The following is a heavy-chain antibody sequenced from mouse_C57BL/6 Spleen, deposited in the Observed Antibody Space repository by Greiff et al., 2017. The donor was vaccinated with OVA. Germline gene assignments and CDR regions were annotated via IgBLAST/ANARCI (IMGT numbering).Heavy chain of an antibody. J-gene: IGHJ1*03. Sequence: VQLQQSGPELVKPGASVKISCKASGYAFSSSWMNWVKQRPGKGLEWIGRIYPGDGDTNYNGKFKGKATLTADKSSSTAYMQLSSLTSEDSAVYFCAPITTVVATDFDVWGTGTTVTVSS. D-gene: IGHD1-1*01. CDR3: APITTVVATDFDV. CDR2: IYPGDGDT. V-gene: IGHV1-82*01. CDR1: GYAFSSSW.